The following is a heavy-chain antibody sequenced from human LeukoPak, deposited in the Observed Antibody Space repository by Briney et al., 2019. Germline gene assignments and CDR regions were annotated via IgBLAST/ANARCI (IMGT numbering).Heavy chain of an antibody. V-gene: IGHV5-51*01. CDR1: GYSFTSYW. CDR3: ARGGYSSGWYADY. Sequence: GESLKISCKGSGYSFTSYWIAWVRQMPGKGLEWMGSIHIGDSDTRYSPSFQGQVTISADKSISTAYLQWSSLKASDTAIYYCARGGYSSGWYADYWGQGTLVTVSS. D-gene: IGHD6-19*01. CDR2: IHIGDSDT. J-gene: IGHJ4*02.